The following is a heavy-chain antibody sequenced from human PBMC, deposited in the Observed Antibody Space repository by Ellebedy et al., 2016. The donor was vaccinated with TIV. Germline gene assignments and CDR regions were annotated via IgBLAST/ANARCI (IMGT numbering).Heavy chain of an antibody. Sequence: GESLKISCAASGFTFTTYWMNWLRQAPGKGLEWLSNIRGSNSDVYYADSVKGRFTVSRDNAKNSLYLQMNSLRAEDTAVYYCARDLNWGFDYWGQGSLVTVSS. V-gene: IGHV3-21*05. CDR3: ARDLNWGFDY. CDR2: IRGSNSDV. CDR1: GFTFTTYW. J-gene: IGHJ4*02. D-gene: IGHD7-27*01.